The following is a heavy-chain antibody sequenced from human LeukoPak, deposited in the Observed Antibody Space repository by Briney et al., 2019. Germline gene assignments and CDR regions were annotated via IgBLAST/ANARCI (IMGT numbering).Heavy chain of an antibody. J-gene: IGHJ4*02. CDR2: IKSKTDGGTT. V-gene: IGHV3-15*01. D-gene: IGHD3-10*01. Sequence: GGSLRLSCTASGFSFSNSWMNWVRQAPGKGLEWVGRIKSKTDGGTTDYAAPVKGRFTISRDDSKTTLYLQMNSLRTEDTAVYYCTGDITHYYGSGTGNWGQGTLVTVSS. CDR1: GFSFSNSW. CDR3: TGDITHYYGSGTGN.